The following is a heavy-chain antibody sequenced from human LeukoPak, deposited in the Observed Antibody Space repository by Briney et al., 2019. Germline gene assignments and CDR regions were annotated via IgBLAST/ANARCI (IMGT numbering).Heavy chain of an antibody. Sequence: ASVKVSCKASGGTFSSYAISWVRQAPGQGLEWMGGIIPIFGTANYAQKFQGRVTITADESTSTAYMELSSLRAEDTAVYYCAKAYDTSGFRAEYFQHWGQGTLVTVSS. CDR2: IIPIFGTA. D-gene: IGHD3-22*01. CDR1: GGTFSSYA. J-gene: IGHJ1*01. CDR3: AKAYDTSGFRAEYFQH. V-gene: IGHV1-69*13.